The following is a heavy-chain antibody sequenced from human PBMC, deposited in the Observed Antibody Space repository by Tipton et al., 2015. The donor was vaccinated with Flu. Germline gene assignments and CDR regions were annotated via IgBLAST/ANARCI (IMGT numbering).Heavy chain of an antibody. CDR2: IYYSGST. CDR1: GGSISSGGYY. V-gene: IGHV4-31*03. J-gene: IGHJ4*02. D-gene: IGHD3-16*01. CDR3: ARGNFGVAADY. Sequence: TLSLTCTVSGGSISSGGYYWSWIRQHPGKGLEWIGYIYYSGSTYYNPSLKSRVTISVDTSKNQFSLKLSSVTAAGTAVYYCARGNFGVAADYWGQGTLVTVSS.